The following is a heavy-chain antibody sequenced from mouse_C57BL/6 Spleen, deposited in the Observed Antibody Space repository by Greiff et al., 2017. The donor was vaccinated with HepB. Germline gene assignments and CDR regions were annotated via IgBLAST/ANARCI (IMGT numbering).Heavy chain of an antibody. CDR1: GFTLSSYA. D-gene: IGHD4-1*01. CDR2: ISDGGSYT. V-gene: IGHV5-4*01. Sequence: EVKVVESGGGLVKPGGSLKLSCAASGFTLSSYAMSWVRQTPEKRLEWVATISDGGSYTYYPDNVKGRFTISRDNAKNNLYLQMSHLKSEDTAMYYCARDGTGIYAMDYWGQGTSVTVSS. CDR3: ARDGTGIYAMDY. J-gene: IGHJ4*01.